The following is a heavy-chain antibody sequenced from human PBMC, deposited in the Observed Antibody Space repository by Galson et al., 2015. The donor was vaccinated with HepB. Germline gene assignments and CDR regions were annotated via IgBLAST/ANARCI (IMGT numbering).Heavy chain of an antibody. CDR1: GFSFSNCW. CDR3: TSTMVTQFDY. V-gene: IGHV3-74*01. Sequence: SLRLSCAASGFSFSNCWMHWVRQTPGKGLVWVSRINSDGSTTGYADSVKGRFTISRDNAKNTLYLQMNTLTVEDTAMYYCTSTMVTQFDYWGQGALVTVSS. D-gene: IGHD4-23*01. J-gene: IGHJ4*02. CDR2: INSDGSTT.